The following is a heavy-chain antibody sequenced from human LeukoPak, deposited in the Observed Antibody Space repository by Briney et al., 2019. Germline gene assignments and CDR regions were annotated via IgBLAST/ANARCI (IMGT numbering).Heavy chain of an antibody. V-gene: IGHV4-30-4*01. CDR2: IYYTGST. CDR1: GGSINSGDYY. Sequence: SETLSLTCTVSGGSINSGDYYWSWIRQTPGKGLEWIGYIYYTGSTYYNPSLKSRVIITIDTSKNQFSLKLTSVTAADTAVYYCARMKKYIANGDSNWFDPWGQGTLVTVSS. D-gene: IGHD3-10*01. CDR3: ARMKKYIANGDSNWFDP. J-gene: IGHJ5*02.